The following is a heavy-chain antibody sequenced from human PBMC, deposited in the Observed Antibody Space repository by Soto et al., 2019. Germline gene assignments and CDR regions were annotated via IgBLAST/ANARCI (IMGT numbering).Heavy chain of an antibody. CDR1: GFTFSSYA. V-gene: IGHV3-23*01. D-gene: IGHD3-10*01. CDR3: AKDQSMVRGVIDY. J-gene: IGHJ4*02. Sequence: PGGSLRLSCAASGFTFSSYAMSWVRQAPGKGLEWVSAISGSGGSTYYADSVKGRFTISRDNSKNTLYLQMNSLGAEDTAVYYCAKDQSMVRGVIDYWGQGTLVTVSS. CDR2: ISGSGGST.